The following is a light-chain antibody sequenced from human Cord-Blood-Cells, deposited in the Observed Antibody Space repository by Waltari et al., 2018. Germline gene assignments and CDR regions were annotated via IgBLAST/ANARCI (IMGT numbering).Light chain of an antibody. CDR1: QSVLYSSNNKNY. CDR2: WAS. CDR3: QQYYSTPPT. V-gene: IGKV4-1*01. Sequence: DIVMTQSPDSLAVSLGERATINCKSSQSVLYSSNNKNYLAWYQQKPGQPPKLLIYWASTRESGVPERFSGSGSGTDFTLTISGLQAEDVAVYYCQQYYSTPPTFGQGTKVEIK. J-gene: IGKJ1*01.